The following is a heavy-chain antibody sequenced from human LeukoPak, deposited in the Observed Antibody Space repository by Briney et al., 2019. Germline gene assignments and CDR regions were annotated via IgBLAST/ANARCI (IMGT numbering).Heavy chain of an antibody. CDR1: GYTFTSYD. J-gene: IGHJ2*01. Sequence: ASVKVSCKASGYTFTSYDINWVRQATGQGLEWMGWMSPNSGTTAYAQKFQGRVTMTRNTSINTAYMELSSLRSEDTAVYFCARPYYSSGFFEGDWYFDLWGRGTLVTVSS. CDR2: MSPNSGTT. D-gene: IGHD6-19*01. CDR3: ARPYYSSGFFEGDWYFDL. V-gene: IGHV1-8*01.